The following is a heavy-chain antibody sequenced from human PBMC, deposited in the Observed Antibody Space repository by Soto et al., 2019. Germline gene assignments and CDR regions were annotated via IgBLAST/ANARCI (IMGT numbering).Heavy chain of an antibody. CDR3: ARGPGYYDSSGYWTGP. CDR2: INHSGST. Sequence: PSETLSLTCAVYGGSFSGYYWSWIRQPPGKGLEWIGEINHSGSTNYNPSLKSRVTISVDTSKNQFSLKLSSVTAADTAVYYCARGPGYYDSSGYWTGPWGQGTLVTVSS. V-gene: IGHV4-34*01. J-gene: IGHJ5*02. D-gene: IGHD3-22*01. CDR1: GGSFSGYY.